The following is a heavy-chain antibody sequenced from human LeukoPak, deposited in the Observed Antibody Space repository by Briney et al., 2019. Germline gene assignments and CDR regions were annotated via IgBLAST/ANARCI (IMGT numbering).Heavy chain of an antibody. CDR3: ARGSYDFWSGYSHPYFDY. J-gene: IGHJ4*02. D-gene: IGHD3-3*01. Sequence: PSETLSLTCTVSGGSISNYYWSWIRQPPGKGLEWIGEINHSGSTNYNPSLKSRVTISVDTSKNQFSLKLSSVTAADTAVYYCARGSYDFWSGYSHPYFDYWGQGTLVTVSS. CDR1: GGSISNYY. CDR2: INHSGST. V-gene: IGHV4-34*01.